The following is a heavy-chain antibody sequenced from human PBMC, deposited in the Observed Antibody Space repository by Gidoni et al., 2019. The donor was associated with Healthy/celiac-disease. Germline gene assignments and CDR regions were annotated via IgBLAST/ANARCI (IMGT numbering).Heavy chain of an antibody. CDR2: INAGNGNT. CDR1: GYTFTSYA. J-gene: IGHJ3*02. Sequence: VQLVQSGAEEKKPGASVKVSCKASGYTFTSYAMHWVRQAPGQRLEWMGWINAGNGNTKYSQKFQGRVTITRDTSASTAYMELSSLRSEDTAVYYCARGGSGWYGNAFDIWGQGTMVTVSS. V-gene: IGHV1-3*05. CDR3: ARGGSGWYGNAFDI. D-gene: IGHD6-19*01.